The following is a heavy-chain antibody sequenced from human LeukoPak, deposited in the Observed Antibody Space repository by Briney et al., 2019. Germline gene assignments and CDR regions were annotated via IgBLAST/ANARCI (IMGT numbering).Heavy chain of an antibody. Sequence: SETLSLTCTVSGGSISSYYWSWIRQPPGKGLEWIGYIYYSGSTNYNPSLKSRVTISVDTSKNQFSLKLSSVTAADTAVYYCARQHSSSWYRGYFDYWGQGTLVTVSS. D-gene: IGHD6-13*01. CDR3: ARQHSSSWYRGYFDY. V-gene: IGHV4-59*08. CDR2: IYYSGST. CDR1: GGSISSYY. J-gene: IGHJ4*02.